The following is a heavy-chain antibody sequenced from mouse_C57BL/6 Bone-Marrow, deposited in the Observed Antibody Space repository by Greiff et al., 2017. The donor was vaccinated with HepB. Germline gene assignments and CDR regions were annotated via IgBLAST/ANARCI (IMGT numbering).Heavy chain of an antibody. J-gene: IGHJ4*01. V-gene: IGHV1-22*01. CDR2: INPNNGGT. Sequence: EVQLQQSGPELVKPGASVKMSCKASGYTFTDYNMHWVKQSHGKSLEWIGYINPNNGGTSYNQKFKGKATLTVNKSSSTAYMELRSLTSEDSAVYYCARPYGKGTYYAMDYWGQGTSVTVSS. D-gene: IGHD1-1*01. CDR1: GYTFTDYN. CDR3: ARPYGKGTYYAMDY.